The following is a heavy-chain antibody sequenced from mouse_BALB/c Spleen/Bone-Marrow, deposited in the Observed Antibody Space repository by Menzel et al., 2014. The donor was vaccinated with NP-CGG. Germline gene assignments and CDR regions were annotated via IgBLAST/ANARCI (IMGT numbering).Heavy chain of an antibody. J-gene: IGHJ3*01. Sequence: QVQLQQSGAELAKPGASVKMSCKASGYTFTSYWMHWVKQRPGQGLEWIGHINPSAGNTEYNQRFKDKATLTGDKSSSTAYMHLSSLTSEDSAVYYCARSGTGRTTGFVYWGQGTLVTVSA. CDR3: ARSGTGRTTGFVY. CDR2: INPSAGNT. CDR1: GYTFTSYW. V-gene: IGHV1-7*01. D-gene: IGHD3-2*01.